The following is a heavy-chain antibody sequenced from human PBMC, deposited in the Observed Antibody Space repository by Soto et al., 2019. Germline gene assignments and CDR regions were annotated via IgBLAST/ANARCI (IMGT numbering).Heavy chain of an antibody. CDR1: GYTFTSYG. CDR3: AREIVVVPAAMSYYYYYMDV. D-gene: IGHD2-2*01. J-gene: IGHJ6*03. CDR2: ISAYNGNT. Sequence: ASVKVSCKASGYTFTSYGISWVRQAPGQGLEWMGWISAYNGNTNYAQKLQGRVTMTTDTSTRTAYMELRSLGSDDTAVYYCAREIVVVPAAMSYYYYYMDVWGKGTTVTVSS. V-gene: IGHV1-18*01.